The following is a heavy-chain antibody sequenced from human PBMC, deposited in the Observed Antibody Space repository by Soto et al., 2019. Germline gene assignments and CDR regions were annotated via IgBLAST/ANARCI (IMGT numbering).Heavy chain of an antibody. CDR1: GYTFTGYY. J-gene: IGHJ4*02. Sequence: ASVKVSCKASGYTFTGYYMHWVRQAPGQGLEWMGWINPNSGGTNYAQKFQGWVTMTRDTSITTVYMELNNLSPDDTAVYYCGRGRSGQLVVFYWGQGTPVTVS. D-gene: IGHD3-10*01. V-gene: IGHV1-2*04. CDR2: INPNSGGT. CDR3: GRGRSGQLVVFY.